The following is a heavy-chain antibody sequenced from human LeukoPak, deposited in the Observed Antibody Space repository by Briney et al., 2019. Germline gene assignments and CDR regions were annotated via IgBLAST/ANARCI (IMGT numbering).Heavy chain of an antibody. J-gene: IGHJ4*02. CDR3: ARDQYDSVWGSYRPYFDY. D-gene: IGHD3-16*02. V-gene: IGHV1-18*04. CDR2: ISPYTGNT. Sequence: ASVKVSCEASGYTFTSYGISWVRQAPGQGLEWMGSISPYTGNTKYAERFQDRVIMTTDTSTRTAYMELRSLRSDDTAVYCARDQYDSVWGSYRPYFDYWGQGTLVTVPS. CDR1: GYTFTSYG.